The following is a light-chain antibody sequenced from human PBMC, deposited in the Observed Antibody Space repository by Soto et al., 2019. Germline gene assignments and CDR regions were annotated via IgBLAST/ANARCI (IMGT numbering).Light chain of an antibody. CDR1: SSDVGSGNV. CDR2: EGF. J-gene: IGLJ1*01. CDR3: CSHAGSNTYV. Sequence: QSALTQPASVSGSPGQSITISCTGTSSDVGSGNVVSWYQHYPGKAPQLMISEGFKRPSGVSSRFSGSKSGNTASLTISGLQAEDEAEYYCCSHAGSNTYVFGTGTKVTVL. V-gene: IGLV2-23*01.